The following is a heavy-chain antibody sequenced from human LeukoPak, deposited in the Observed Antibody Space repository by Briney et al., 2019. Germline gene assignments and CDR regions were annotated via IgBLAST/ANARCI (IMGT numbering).Heavy chain of an antibody. Sequence: SETQSLTCAVYGGSFSGYYWSWIRQPPGKGLEWIGEINHSGSTNYNPSLKSRVTISVDTSKNQFSLKLSSVTAADTAVYYCARDRWRSYDFWSRPIDYWGQGTLVTVSS. CDR1: GGSFSGYY. D-gene: IGHD3-3*01. V-gene: IGHV4-34*01. CDR3: ARDRWRSYDFWSRPIDY. J-gene: IGHJ4*02. CDR2: INHSGST.